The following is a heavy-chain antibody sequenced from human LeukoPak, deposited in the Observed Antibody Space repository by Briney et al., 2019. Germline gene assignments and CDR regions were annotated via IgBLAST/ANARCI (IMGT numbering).Heavy chain of an antibody. V-gene: IGHV1-2*02. Sequence: ASVKVSCKASAYTFTGYYMHWVRQAPGQGREWMGWINPNNGGTKYAQKFQGRVTMTSDTSISTAYMELGRLTSDDTAVYYCASPDYYGPGSYKFDPWGQGTLVTVSS. J-gene: IGHJ5*02. CDR2: INPNNGGT. CDR1: AYTFTGYY. CDR3: ASPDYYGPGSYKFDP. D-gene: IGHD3-10*01.